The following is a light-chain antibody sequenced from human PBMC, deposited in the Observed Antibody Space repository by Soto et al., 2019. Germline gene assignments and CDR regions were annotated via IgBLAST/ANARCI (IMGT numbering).Light chain of an antibody. CDR1: QSVSSSY. CDR3: QQYGSSPPIT. J-gene: IGKJ5*01. V-gene: IGKV3-20*01. Sequence: EIVLTQSPGTLSLSPGERATLSCRASQSVSSSYLAWYQQKPGQAPRLRIYGAPSRATGIPDRFSGSGSGTDFTLTISRLEPEDFAVYYCQQYGSSPPITFGQGTRTEMK. CDR2: GAP.